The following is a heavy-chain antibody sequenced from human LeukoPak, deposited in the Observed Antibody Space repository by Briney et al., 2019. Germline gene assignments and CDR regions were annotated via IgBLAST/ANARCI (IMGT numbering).Heavy chain of an antibody. J-gene: IGHJ5*02. D-gene: IGHD2-15*01. CDR1: AGSISSGGYY. CDR3: ARGGYCSGGSCYLPWFDP. CDR2: IYYSGST. Sequence: SQTLSLTCTIAAGSISSGGYYWSWIRQHPGEGLEWSGYIYYSGSTYYNPSLKSRLTISVDTSNNHFSLKLSTLTAADTAVYYCARGGYCSGGSCYLPWFDPWGQGTLVTVSS. V-gene: IGHV4-31*03.